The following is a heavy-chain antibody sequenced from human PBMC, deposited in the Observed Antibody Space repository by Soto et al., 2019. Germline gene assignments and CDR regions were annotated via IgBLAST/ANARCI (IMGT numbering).Heavy chain of an antibody. D-gene: IGHD3-16*01. V-gene: IGHV4-30-4*01. CDR3: ARAAWGGMWGQKLISFDT. Sequence: TLSLTCSVSGGSIRNADYYWSWLRQPPGKGLEWIGYIYYSGSTYYNPSLKSRLTISVDTSRNQFSLNLTSVTAADTAVYFCARAAWGGMWGQKLISFDTGGGGTRVPGSS. CDR1: GGSIRNADYY. CDR2: IYYSGST. J-gene: IGHJ4*02.